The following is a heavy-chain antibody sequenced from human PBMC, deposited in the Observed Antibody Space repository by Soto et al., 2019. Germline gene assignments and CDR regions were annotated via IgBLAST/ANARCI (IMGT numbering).Heavy chain of an antibody. CDR3: TRDASRDSSARGWFDP. V-gene: IGHV3-53*01. J-gene: IGHJ5*02. CDR2: IYSGAYI. Sequence: PGGSLRLSCAASGFTVSNHYMSWIRQAQGKGLEWLSVIYSGAYIYYTDALRGRFTISRDNAKNSLHLQMNSLRAEHTAVYYCTRDASRDSSARGWFDPWGPGTLVTVSS. D-gene: IGHD6-13*01. CDR1: GFTVSNHY.